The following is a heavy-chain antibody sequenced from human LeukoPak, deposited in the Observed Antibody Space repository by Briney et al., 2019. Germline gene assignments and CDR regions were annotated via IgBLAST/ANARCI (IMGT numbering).Heavy chain of an antibody. CDR1: GYTFTSYY. CDR2: INPSGGST. J-gene: IGHJ6*04. V-gene: IGHV1-46*01. D-gene: IGHD3-9*01. Sequence: ASVKVSCKASGYTFTSYYMHWVRQAPGQGLEWMGIINPSGGSTSYAQKFQGRVTMTRDTSTSTVYMELSSLRSEDTAVYYCARDRRYYDILTGYRGYYYYGMDAWGKGTTVTVSS. CDR3: ARDRRYYDILTGYRGYYYYGMDA.